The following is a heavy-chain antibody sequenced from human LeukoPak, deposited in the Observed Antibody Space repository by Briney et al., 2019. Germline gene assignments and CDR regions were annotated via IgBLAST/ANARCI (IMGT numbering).Heavy chain of an antibody. V-gene: IGHV3-30-3*01. D-gene: IGHD3-22*01. CDR1: GFTFSSYA. J-gene: IGHJ4*02. CDR3: ARPDYFDSGGISGGFDY. CDR2: ISYDGSNK. Sequence: PGRSLRLSCAASGFTFSSYAMHWVRQAPGKGLEWVAVISYDGSNKYYADSVKGRFTISRVNSKNTLYLQMNSLRAEDTAVYYCARPDYFDSGGISGGFDYWGQGTLVTVSS.